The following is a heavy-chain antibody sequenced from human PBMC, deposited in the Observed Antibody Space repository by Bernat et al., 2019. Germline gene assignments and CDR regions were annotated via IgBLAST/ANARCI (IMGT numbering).Heavy chain of an antibody. J-gene: IGHJ4*02. Sequence: QVQLQESGPGLVKPSQTLSLTCPVSGGSISSGGYYWSWIRQHPGKGLEWIGYIYYSGSTYYSPSLKSRVTISVDTSKNQFSLKLSSVTAADTAVYYCARVLVGTGPSITYYFDYWGQGTLVTVSS. D-gene: IGHD1-14*01. CDR3: ARVLVGTGPSITYYFDY. CDR2: IYYSGST. CDR1: GGSISSGGYY. V-gene: IGHV4-31*03.